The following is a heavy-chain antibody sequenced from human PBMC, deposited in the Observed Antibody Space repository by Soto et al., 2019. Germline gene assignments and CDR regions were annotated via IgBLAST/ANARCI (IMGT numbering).Heavy chain of an antibody. V-gene: IGHV3-43*01. CDR3: AKTTRPGDYFDY. CDR1: GFTFDDYT. D-gene: IGHD1-1*01. J-gene: IGHJ4*02. Sequence: EVQLVESGGVVVQPGGSLRLSCAASGFTFDDYTMHWVRQAPGKGLEWVSLISWDGGSTDYADSVKSRFTITRDNSKNSLYLQMNSLRTEDTALYYCAKTTRPGDYFDYWGQGNLVTVSS. CDR2: ISWDGGST.